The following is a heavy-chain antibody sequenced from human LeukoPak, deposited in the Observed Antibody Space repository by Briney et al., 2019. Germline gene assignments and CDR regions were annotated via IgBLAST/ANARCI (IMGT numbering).Heavy chain of an antibody. Sequence: PSETLSLTCTVSGYSISSGYCWGWIRQPPGKGLEWIGSIYHSGSTYFNPSLKSRVTISVDTSRNQFSLKLRSVTAADTAVYYCARRSIAVAGFDYWGQGTLVTVSS. CDR1: GYSISSGYC. CDR3: ARRSIAVAGFDY. D-gene: IGHD6-19*01. CDR2: IYHSGST. J-gene: IGHJ4*02. V-gene: IGHV4-38-2*02.